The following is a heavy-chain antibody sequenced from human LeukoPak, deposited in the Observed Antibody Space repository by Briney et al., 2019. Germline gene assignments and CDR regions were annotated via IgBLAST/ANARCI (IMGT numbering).Heavy chain of an antibody. V-gene: IGHV4-59*12. CDR2: IYHSGST. J-gene: IGHJ4*02. D-gene: IGHD6-13*01. CDR3: ARSGGAAAGTSLDY. CDR1: GGSIRNYY. Sequence: SETLSLTCTVSGGSIRNYYWSWIRQPPGKGLEWIGEIYHSGSTNYNPSLKSRVTISVDKSKNQFSLKLSSVTAADTAVYYCARSGGAAAGTSLDYWGQGTLVTVSS.